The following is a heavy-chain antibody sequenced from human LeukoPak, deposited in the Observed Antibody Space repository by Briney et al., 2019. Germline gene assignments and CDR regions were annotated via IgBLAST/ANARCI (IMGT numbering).Heavy chain of an antibody. CDR2: IYYNGGT. CDR1: GGSISSYY. V-gene: IGHV4-59*01. CDR3: ARAGGVDTAMDANFDY. Sequence: SETLSLTCTVSGGSISSYYWSWIRQPPGKGLEWIGYIYYNGGTNYNPSLRSRVTISVDTSKNHFSLRLSSVTAADTAMYYCARAGGVDTAMDANFDYWGQGTLVTVSS. J-gene: IGHJ4*02. D-gene: IGHD5-18*01.